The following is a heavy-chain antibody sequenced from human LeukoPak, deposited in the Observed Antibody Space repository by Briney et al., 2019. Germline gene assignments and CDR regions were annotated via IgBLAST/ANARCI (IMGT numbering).Heavy chain of an antibody. CDR3: ATNYDSSGPLDY. CDR1: GGTFSSYA. V-gene: IGHV1-69*13. CDR2: IIPIFGTA. J-gene: IGHJ4*02. D-gene: IGHD3-22*01. Sequence: SVKVSCKASGGTFSSYAISWVRQAPGQGLEWMGGIIPIFGTANYAQKFQGRVTITADESTSTAYMELSSLRSEDTAVYYCATNYDSSGPLDYWGQGTLVTASS.